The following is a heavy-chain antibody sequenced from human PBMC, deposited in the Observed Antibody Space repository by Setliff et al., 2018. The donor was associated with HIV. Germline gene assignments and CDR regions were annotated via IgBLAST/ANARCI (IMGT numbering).Heavy chain of an antibody. D-gene: IGHD5-18*01. CDR1: EFTFSTYS. V-gene: IGHV3-21*01. CDR3: ARAYVDTGMIPAY. CDR2: ISSSSSSYI. Sequence: GGSLRLSCAASEFTFSTYSMNWVRQAPGKGLEWVSSISSSSSSYIFYADSVKGRFTISRDNAKNSLYLQMNSLRAEDTAVYYCARAYVDTGMIPAYWGQGTLVTVSS. J-gene: IGHJ4*02.